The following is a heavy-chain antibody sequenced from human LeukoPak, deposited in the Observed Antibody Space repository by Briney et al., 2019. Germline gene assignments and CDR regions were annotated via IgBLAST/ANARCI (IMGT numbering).Heavy chain of an antibody. V-gene: IGHV4-59*01. D-gene: IGHD3-3*01. CDR1: GGSISSYY. CDR2: IYYSGST. J-gene: IGHJ6*03. Sequence: PSETLYLTCTVSGGSISSYYWSWIRQPPGKGLEWIGYIYYSGSTNYNPSLKSRVTISVDTSKNQFSLKLSSVTAADTAVYYCARGMDFWSGYRTNHYYYMDVWGKGTTVTVSS. CDR3: ARGMDFWSGYRTNHYYYMDV.